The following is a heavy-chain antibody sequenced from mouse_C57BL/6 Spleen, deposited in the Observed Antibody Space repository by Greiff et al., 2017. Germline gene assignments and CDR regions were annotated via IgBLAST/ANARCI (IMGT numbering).Heavy chain of an antibody. CDR1: GFTFSDYG. D-gene: IGHD1-2*01. Sequence: EVKLVESGGGLVKPGGSLKLSCAASGFTFSDYGMHWVRQAPEKGLEWVAYISSGSSTIYSADTVKGRFTISRDNAKNTLFLQMTSRRSEDTAMYYCATGDGRAAMDYWGQGTSVTVSS. CDR3: ATGDGRAAMDY. J-gene: IGHJ4*01. CDR2: ISSGSSTI. V-gene: IGHV5-17*01.